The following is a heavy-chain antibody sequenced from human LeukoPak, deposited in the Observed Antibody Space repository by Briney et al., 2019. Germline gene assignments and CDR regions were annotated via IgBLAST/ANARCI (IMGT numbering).Heavy chain of an antibody. D-gene: IGHD6-19*01. Sequence: GGSLRLSCVVSGFTFSTYDMYWVRQAPGKGLEWVTFIRSDGTGELYVESVKGRFTISRYNSKNTLYLQMNSVRPEDTALYYCAKAGQPRSITVAGKYFIDDWGEGTLVTVSS. V-gene: IGHV3-30*02. CDR3: AKAGQPRSITVAGKYFIDD. J-gene: IGHJ4*02. CDR2: IRSDGTGE. CDR1: GFTFSTYD.